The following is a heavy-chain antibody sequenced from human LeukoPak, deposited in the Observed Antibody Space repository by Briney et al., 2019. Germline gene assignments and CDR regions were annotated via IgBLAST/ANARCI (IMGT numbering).Heavy chain of an antibody. CDR3: AKAIHSSSSGVVDY. CDR2: IRYDGSNK. J-gene: IGHJ4*02. D-gene: IGHD6-6*01. Sequence: PGGSLRLSCAASGFTFSNYAMHWVRQAPGKGLEWVTFIRYDGSNKYYAESVKGRFTISRDKSKNTLYLQMSSLRAEDTAVYYCAKAIHSSSSGVVDYWGQGTLVTVSS. V-gene: IGHV3-30*02. CDR1: GFTFSNYA.